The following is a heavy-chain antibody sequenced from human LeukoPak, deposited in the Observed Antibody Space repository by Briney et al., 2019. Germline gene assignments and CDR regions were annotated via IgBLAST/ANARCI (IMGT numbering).Heavy chain of an antibody. V-gene: IGHV1-46*01. J-gene: IGHJ6*02. CDR3: ASIAAAGFRYYYYYGMDV. CDR2: INPSGGST. Sequence: GASVKVSCKASGYTFTAYHMHWVRQAPGQGLEWMGIINPSGGSTSYAQKFQGRVTMTRDTSTSTVYMELSSLRSEDTAVYYCASIAAAGFRYYYYYGMDVWGQGTTVTVSS. CDR1: GYTFTAYH. D-gene: IGHD6-13*01.